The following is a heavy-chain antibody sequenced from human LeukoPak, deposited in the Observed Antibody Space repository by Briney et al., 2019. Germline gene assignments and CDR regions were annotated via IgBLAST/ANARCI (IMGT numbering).Heavy chain of an antibody. Sequence: SETLSLTCSVSGGSISSSGYYWGWIRQPPGKGLEWIGRVYYSGTTYYYPSLKSRVIISVDTSKNQFSLRLSSVTAADTAIYYCAREYSSSRYDYWGQGTPVSVSS. CDR3: AREYSSSRYDY. D-gene: IGHD6-13*01. CDR2: VYYSGTT. J-gene: IGHJ4*02. V-gene: IGHV4-39*07. CDR1: GGSISSSGYY.